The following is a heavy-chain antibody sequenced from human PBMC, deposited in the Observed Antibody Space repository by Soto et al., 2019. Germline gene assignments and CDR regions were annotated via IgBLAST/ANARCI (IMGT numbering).Heavy chain of an antibody. CDR1: DVSISPYY. D-gene: IGHD3-22*01. Sequence: PSETLSLTCTVSDVSISPYYRSWIRQPPGKGLEWIGYIYYAGTTTYNPSLKSRVSISIDTSKSEVSLKLTSVTAADTAVYYCARLGGYYQSLDSWGQGTVVTVS. CDR2: IYYAGTT. V-gene: IGHV4-59*08. J-gene: IGHJ4*02. CDR3: ARLGGYYQSLDS.